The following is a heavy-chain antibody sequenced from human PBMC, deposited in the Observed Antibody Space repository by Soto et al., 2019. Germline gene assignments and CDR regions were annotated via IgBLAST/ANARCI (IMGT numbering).Heavy chain of an antibody. CDR1: GGTFSSYA. V-gene: IGHV1-69*12. CDR2: IIPIFGTA. CDR3: SRSVGRLHSGGYAANWFGP. J-gene: IGHJ5*02. D-gene: IGHD3-22*01. Sequence: QVQLVQSGAEVKKPGSSVKVSCKASGGTFSSYAISWVRQAPGHRLEWMGGIIPIFGTANYEQKFQGRVTIPVDDSVSTPSLELSSLISEDTSVYYGSRSVGRLHSGGYAANWFGPCAQGT.